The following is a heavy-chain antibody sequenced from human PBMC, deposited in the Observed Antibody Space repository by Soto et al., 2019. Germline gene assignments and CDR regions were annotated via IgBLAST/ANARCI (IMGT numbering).Heavy chain of an antibody. CDR1: GYTFTGYY. CDR3: ARGDLIVVVPPRDYYYYYMDV. Sequence: GASVKVSCKASGYTFTGYYMHWVRQAPGQGLEWMGWINPNSGGTNYAQKFQGWVTMTRDTSISTAYMELSRLRSDDTAVYYCARGDLIVVVPPRDYYYYYMDVGGKGTTVTVSS. J-gene: IGHJ6*03. V-gene: IGHV1-2*04. D-gene: IGHD2-2*01. CDR2: INPNSGGT.